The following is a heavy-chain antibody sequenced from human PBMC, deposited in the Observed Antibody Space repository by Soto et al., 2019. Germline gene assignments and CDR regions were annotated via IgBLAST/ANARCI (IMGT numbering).Heavy chain of an antibody. CDR2: IDPSDSQT. J-gene: IGHJ4*02. CDR3: ARQIYDSDTGPNFQYYFDS. CDR1: GYSFAGYW. Sequence: DSLKISCRGPGYSFAGYWITWVRQKPGKGLEWMGRIDPSDSQTYYSPSFRGHVTISVTKSITTVFLQWSSLRASDTAMYYCARQIYDSDTGPNFQYYFDSWGQGTPVTVSS. V-gene: IGHV5-10-1*01. D-gene: IGHD3-22*01.